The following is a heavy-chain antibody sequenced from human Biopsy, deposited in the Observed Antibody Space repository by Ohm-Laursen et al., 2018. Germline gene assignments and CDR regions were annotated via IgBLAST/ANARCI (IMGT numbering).Heavy chain of an antibody. CDR2: IIPIFGTA. D-gene: IGHD1-1*01. J-gene: IGHJ6*02. Sequence: ESSVKVSCKASGGTFTNYAISWVRQAPGQGLEWMGGIIPIFGTANYAQKFQGRVTITADESTSTAYMELSSLRSDDTAVYYCARAKLEPVYYYYGMDVWGQGTTVTVSS. CDR3: ARAKLEPVYYYYGMDV. CDR1: GGTFTNYA. V-gene: IGHV1-69*01.